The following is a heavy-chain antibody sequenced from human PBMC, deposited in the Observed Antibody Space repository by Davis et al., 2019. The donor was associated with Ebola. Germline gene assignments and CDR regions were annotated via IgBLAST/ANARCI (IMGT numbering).Heavy chain of an antibody. J-gene: IGHJ4*02. V-gene: IGHV3-11*05. D-gene: IGHD3-3*01. CDR3: AKDGVVIWGLFDN. CDR1: GFPFSEYY. CDR2: ITGSGTYT. Sequence: GESLKISCAASGFPFSEYYMNWIRQAPGKGLEWVSYITGSGTYTNYAASVQGRFTISRDNSKSTLYLQMDSLRAEDTAVYYCAKDGVVIWGLFDNWGQGTLVTVSS.